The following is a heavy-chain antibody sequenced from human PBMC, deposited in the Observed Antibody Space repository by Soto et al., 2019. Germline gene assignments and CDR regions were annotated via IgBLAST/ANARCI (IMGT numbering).Heavy chain of an antibody. CDR2: INPSGGST. D-gene: IGHD2-8*01. CDR1: TFTSYY. V-gene: IGHV1-46*01. CDR3: ARGGNIVLMVYAIFDY. J-gene: IGHJ4*02. Sequence: TFTSYYMHWVRQAPGQGLEWMGIINPSGGSTSYAQKFQGRVTMTRDTSTSTVYMELSSLRSEDTAVYYCARGGNIVLMVYAIFDYWGQGTLVTVSS.